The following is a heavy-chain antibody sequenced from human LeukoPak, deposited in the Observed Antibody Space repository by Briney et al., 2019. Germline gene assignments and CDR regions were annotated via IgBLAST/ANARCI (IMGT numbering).Heavy chain of an antibody. Sequence: ASVKVSCKASGYSFTNYDISWVRQAPGQGLEWMGWISPNNGDTEYAQKLQGRLTMTTDTSTSTAYMELSSLRSEDTAVYYCARNVVPAAMGWFDPWGQGTLVTVSS. CDR3: ARNVVPAAMGWFDP. J-gene: IGHJ5*02. CDR2: ISPNNGDT. D-gene: IGHD2-2*01. CDR1: GYSFTNYD. V-gene: IGHV1-18*01.